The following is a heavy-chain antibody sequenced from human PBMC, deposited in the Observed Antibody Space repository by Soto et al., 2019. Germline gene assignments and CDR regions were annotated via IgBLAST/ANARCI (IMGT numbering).Heavy chain of an antibody. V-gene: IGHV1-18*04. J-gene: IGHJ6*02. Sequence: GASVKVSCKASGYTFTSYGISCVRQAPVQGLEGMGWISAYNGNTNYAQKLQGRVTMTTDTSTSTAYMELRSLRSDDTAVYYCARLTSYCGGDCYPMNGMDVWGQGTTVTVSS. CDR1: GYTFTSYG. CDR3: ARLTSYCGGDCYPMNGMDV. CDR2: ISAYNGNT. D-gene: IGHD2-21*02.